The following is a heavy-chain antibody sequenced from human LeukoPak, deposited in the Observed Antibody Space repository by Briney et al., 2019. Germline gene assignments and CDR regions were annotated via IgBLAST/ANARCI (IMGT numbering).Heavy chain of an antibody. Sequence: GGSLRLSCPASGFSFSSYAMTWVRQAPGKGLEWVSSISASGDTTYYADSVKGRFTISRDNSKKTLYLQMNSLRAEDTAVYYCAKAYFGVVSYFDYWGQGTLVTVSS. V-gene: IGHV3-23*01. D-gene: IGHD3-3*01. J-gene: IGHJ4*02. CDR2: ISASGDTT. CDR3: AKAYFGVVSYFDY. CDR1: GFSFSSYA.